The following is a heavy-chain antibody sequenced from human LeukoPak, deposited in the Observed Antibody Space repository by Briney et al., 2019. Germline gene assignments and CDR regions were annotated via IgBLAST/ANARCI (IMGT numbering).Heavy chain of an antibody. CDR3: ARALGYCSSTSCSYYYYYYMDV. V-gene: IGHV4-61*02. Sequence: SETLSLTCTVSGGSISSGSYYWSWIRQPAGKGLEWIGRVYTSGSTNYNPSLKSRVTISVDTSKNQFSLNLSSVTAADTAVYYCARALGYCSSTSCSYYYYYYMDVWGKGTTATVSS. D-gene: IGHD2-2*01. CDR2: VYTSGST. CDR1: GGSISSGSYY. J-gene: IGHJ6*03.